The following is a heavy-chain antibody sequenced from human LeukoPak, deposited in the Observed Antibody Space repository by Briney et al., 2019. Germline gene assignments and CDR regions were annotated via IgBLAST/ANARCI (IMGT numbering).Heavy chain of an antibody. CDR1: GFTFNNYW. CDR2: INQGGNEK. D-gene: IGHD3-9*01. V-gene: IGHV3-7*01. J-gene: IGHJ4*02. Sequence: GGSLRLSCEGSGFTFNNYWMSWVRQAPGKGLEGVANINQGGNEKYYVDSVRGRFTISRDNAKNSLYLQMNSLRDEDTSVYYCARDFGTTGYDLYDYWGQGTLVTVSS. CDR3: ARDFGTTGYDLYDY.